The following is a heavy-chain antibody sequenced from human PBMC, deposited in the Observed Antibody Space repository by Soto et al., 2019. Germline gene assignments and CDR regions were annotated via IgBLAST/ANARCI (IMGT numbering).Heavy chain of an antibody. CDR1: GGSISSGGYY. Sequence: QVQLQESGPGLVKPSQTLSVTCTVSGGSISSGGYYWSWIRQHPGKGLEWIGYIYYSGSTYYNPSLKSRVTISVDTSKNQFSLKLSSVTAADTAVYYCARVAVGIAAAGSYYYYYYMDVWGKGTTVTVSS. CDR2: IYYSGST. J-gene: IGHJ6*03. V-gene: IGHV4-31*03. CDR3: ARVAVGIAAAGSYYYYYYMDV. D-gene: IGHD6-13*01.